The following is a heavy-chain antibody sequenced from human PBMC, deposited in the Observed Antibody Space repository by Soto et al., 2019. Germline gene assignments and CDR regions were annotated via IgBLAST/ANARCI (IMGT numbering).Heavy chain of an antibody. V-gene: IGHV1-8*01. J-gene: IGHJ6*02. CDR2: MNPNSGNT. CDR1: GYTFTSYD. Sequence: ASVKVSCKASGYTFTSYDINWVRQATGQGLEWMGWMNPNSGNTGYAQKFQGRVTMTRNTSISTAYMELSSLRSEDTAVYYCARVTSITIFGVVIINGMDVWGQGTTVTVSS. CDR3: ARVTSITIFGVVIINGMDV. D-gene: IGHD3-3*01.